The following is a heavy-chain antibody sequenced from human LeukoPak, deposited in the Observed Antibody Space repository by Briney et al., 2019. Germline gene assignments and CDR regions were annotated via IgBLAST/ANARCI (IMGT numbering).Heavy chain of an antibody. D-gene: IGHD3-10*01. CDR1: GVTFSSYA. J-gene: IGHJ4*02. CDR3: AKRMSGSNADY. V-gene: IGHV3-23*01. Sequence: PGRSLRLSCAASGVTFSSYAMNWVRQAPGRGLEWVSGISASGGSTYYADSVKGRFTISGDNSKNTLYLQMSSLTADDTAVYCWAKRMSGSNADYCGQGTLVTVSS. CDR2: ISASGGST.